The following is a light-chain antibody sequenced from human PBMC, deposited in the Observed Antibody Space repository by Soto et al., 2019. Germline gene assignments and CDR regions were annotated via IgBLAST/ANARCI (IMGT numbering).Light chain of an antibody. CDR3: QSADSSGTFLYV. CDR2: KDS. Sequence: SCELTQPPSVSVSPGQTARITCSGDALPKQYAYWYQQKPGQAPVLVIYKDSERPSGIPERFSGSSSGTTVTLTISGVQAEDEADYYCQSADSSGTFLYVFGTGTEVTVL. CDR1: ALPKQY. J-gene: IGLJ1*01. V-gene: IGLV3-25*03.